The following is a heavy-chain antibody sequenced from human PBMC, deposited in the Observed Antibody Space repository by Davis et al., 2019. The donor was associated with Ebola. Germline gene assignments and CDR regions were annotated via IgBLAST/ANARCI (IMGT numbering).Heavy chain of an antibody. CDR1: GFTFSSYG. D-gene: IGHD6-13*01. J-gene: IGHJ4*02. CDR2: ISYDGSNK. V-gene: IGHV3-30*18. Sequence: GSLRLSCAASGFTFSSYGMHWVRQAPGKGLEWVAVISYDGSNKYYADSVKGRFTISRDNSKNTLYLQMNSLRAEDTAVYYCAKDWSSWPPDYFDYWGQGTLVTVSS. CDR3: AKDWSSWPPDYFDY.